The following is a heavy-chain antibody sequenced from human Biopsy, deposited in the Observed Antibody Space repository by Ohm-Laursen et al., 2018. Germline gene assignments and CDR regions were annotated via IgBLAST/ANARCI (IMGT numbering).Heavy chain of an antibody. CDR1: GFTFSSHA. Sequence: SLRLSCAASGFTFSSHAMSWVRQAPGKGLEWVSAITSSGDTTYYSDSVKGRFTISRDSSKNTLHLQMNSLRAEDTAVYYCAKDQGYYYDRSVYYYFDYWGQGTLVTVSS. J-gene: IGHJ4*02. CDR2: ITSSGDTT. CDR3: AKDQGYYYDRSVYYYFDY. V-gene: IGHV3-23*01. D-gene: IGHD3-22*01.